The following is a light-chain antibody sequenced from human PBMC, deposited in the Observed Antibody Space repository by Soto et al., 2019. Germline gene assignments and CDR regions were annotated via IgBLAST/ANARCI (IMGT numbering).Light chain of an antibody. CDR1: QGIANY. J-gene: IGKJ1*01. V-gene: IGKV1-27*01. CDR2: AAS. CDR3: QKYDTAPRT. Sequence: DIQMTQSPSSLSVSVGDRVTITCRASQGIANYLAWYQQKPGKVPQLLIYAASTLQSGVSSRFSGSGSGTDFTLTISSLQPEDAATYYCQKYDTAPRTFGQGTKVEIK.